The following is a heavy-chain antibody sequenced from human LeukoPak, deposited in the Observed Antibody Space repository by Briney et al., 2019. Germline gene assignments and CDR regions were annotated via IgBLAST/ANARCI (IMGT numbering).Heavy chain of an antibody. J-gene: IGHJ4*02. Sequence: GESLKISCNGSGYSFTSYWIGWVRQMPGKGLEWMGTIYPGDSDTIYSPPFQGQVTISADKSISTAYLQWSSLKASDTDIYYCARRSSIATRLFDYWGQGTLVTVSS. D-gene: IGHD6-6*01. CDR1: GYSFTSYW. V-gene: IGHV5-51*01. CDR2: IYPGDSDT. CDR3: ARRSSIATRLFDY.